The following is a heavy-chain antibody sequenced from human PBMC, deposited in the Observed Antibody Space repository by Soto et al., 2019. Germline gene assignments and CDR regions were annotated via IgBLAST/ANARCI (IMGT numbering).Heavy chain of an antibody. V-gene: IGHV5-10-1*01. D-gene: IGHD6-13*01. CDR2: IDPSDSYT. J-gene: IGHJ6*02. CDR1: GYSFTSYW. Sequence: PGESLKISCKGSGYSFTSYWISWVRQMPGKGLEWMGRIDPSDSYTNYSPSFQGHVTISADKSISTAYLQWSSLKASDTAMYYCARGISSSQLSAPYGYYYYGMDVWGQGTTVTVSS. CDR3: ARGISSSQLSAPYGYYYYGMDV.